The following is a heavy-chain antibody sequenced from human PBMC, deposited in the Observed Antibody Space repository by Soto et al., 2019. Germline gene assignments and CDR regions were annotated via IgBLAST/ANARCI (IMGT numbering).Heavy chain of an antibody. CDR1: GGSISSYY. CDR2: IYYSGST. J-gene: IGHJ4*02. CDR3: ARTYRSSWYYFDY. D-gene: IGHD6-13*01. Sequence: PSETLSLTCTVSGGSISSYYWSWIRQPPGKGLEWIGYIYYSGSTNYNPSLKSRVTISVDTSKNQFSLKLSSVTAADTAVYYCARTYRSSWYYFDYWGQGTLVNVSS. V-gene: IGHV4-59*01.